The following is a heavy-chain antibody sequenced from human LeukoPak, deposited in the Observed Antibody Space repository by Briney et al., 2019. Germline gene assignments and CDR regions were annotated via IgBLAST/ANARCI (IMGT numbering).Heavy chain of an antibody. J-gene: IGHJ4*02. D-gene: IGHD3-22*01. V-gene: IGHV3-7*05. CDR3: ARSRGSSGYYRGFDY. Sequence: GGSLRLSCAASGFTISFYWMSWVRQAPGKGLEWVANINQVASEKNYVDSVKGRFTISRDNAKNSLYLSMNSLRAEDTAVYYCARSRGSSGYYRGFDYWGQGTLVTVSS. CDR2: INQVASEK. CDR1: GFTISFYW.